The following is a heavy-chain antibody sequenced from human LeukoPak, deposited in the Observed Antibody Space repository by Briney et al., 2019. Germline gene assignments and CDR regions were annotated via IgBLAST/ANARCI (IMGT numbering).Heavy chain of an antibody. J-gene: IGHJ4*02. Sequence: GGSLRLSCAASGFTFSSYAMSWVRQAPGKGLEWVSAIGGSGGSTYYADSVKGRFTISRDNSKNTLYLQMNSLRAEDTAVYYCAKVSTMIVVVRGPFDYWGQGTLVTVSS. CDR3: AKVSTMIVVVRGPFDY. D-gene: IGHD3-22*01. CDR2: IGGSGGST. CDR1: GFTFSSYA. V-gene: IGHV3-23*01.